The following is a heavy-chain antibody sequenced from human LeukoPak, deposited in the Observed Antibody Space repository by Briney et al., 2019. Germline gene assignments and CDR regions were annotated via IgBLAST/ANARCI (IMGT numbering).Heavy chain of an antibody. Sequence: SQTLSLTCSVSGGSISSGGYSWNWIRQPPGKGLEWIGYIHSSGTAYYNPSLKSRVTISLDRSKNQFSLNLTSVTAADTAVYYCTRETPLRYFDPWGQGTLVTVSS. J-gene: IGHJ5*02. D-gene: IGHD3-9*01. CDR3: TRETPLRYFDP. CDR2: IHSSGTA. V-gene: IGHV4-30-2*01. CDR1: GGSISSGGYS.